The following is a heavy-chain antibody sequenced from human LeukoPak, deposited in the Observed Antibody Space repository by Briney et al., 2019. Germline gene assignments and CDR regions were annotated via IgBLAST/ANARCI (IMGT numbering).Heavy chain of an antibody. CDR2: ISGSGGST. J-gene: IGHJ4*02. V-gene: IGHV3-23*01. CDR1: GFTFSSYA. Sequence: PGGSLRLSCAASGFTFSSYAMSWVRQAPGKGLEWVSAISGSGGSTYYADSVKGRFTISRDNSKNTLYLQMNSLRAEDTAVYYCAKEGLGGLVPAAKIDYWGQGTLVTVSS. CDR3: AKEGLGGLVPAAKIDY. D-gene: IGHD2-2*01.